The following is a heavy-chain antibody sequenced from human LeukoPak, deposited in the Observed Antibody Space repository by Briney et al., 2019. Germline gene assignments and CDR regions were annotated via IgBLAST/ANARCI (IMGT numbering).Heavy chain of an antibody. CDR3: TRPGGSSSDY. Sequence: PGGSLRLSCAASGITVSTNYMSWVRQAPGKGLEWVGRIRSRTKNSATVYAPSARGRFTISRDDSNNTVYLQIKSLKIEDTAVYYCTRPGGSSSDYWGQGTLVTVSS. CDR1: GITVSTNY. V-gene: IGHV3-73*01. D-gene: IGHD6-13*01. J-gene: IGHJ4*02. CDR2: IRSRTKNSAT.